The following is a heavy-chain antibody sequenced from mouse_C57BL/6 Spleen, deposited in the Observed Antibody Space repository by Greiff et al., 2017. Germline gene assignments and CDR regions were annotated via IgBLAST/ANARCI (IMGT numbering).Heavy chain of an antibody. CDR2: IYPRSGNT. J-gene: IGHJ4*01. CDR3: ARSGGITTVVPYAMDY. Sequence: VQLQQSGAELARPGASVKLSCKASGYTFTSYGISWVKQRTGQGLEWIGEIYPRSGNTYYNEKFKGKDTLTADKSSSTAYMELRSLTSEDSAVYFCARSGGITTVVPYAMDYWGQGTSVTVSS. CDR1: GYTFTSYG. V-gene: IGHV1-81*01. D-gene: IGHD1-1*01.